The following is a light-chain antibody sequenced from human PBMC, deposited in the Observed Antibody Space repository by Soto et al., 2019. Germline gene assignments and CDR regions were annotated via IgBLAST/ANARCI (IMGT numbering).Light chain of an antibody. CDR1: SSDVGGYNH. J-gene: IGLJ2*01. CDR2: DVS. V-gene: IGLV2-11*01. Sequence: QSALTQPRSVSGSPGQAVTISCTGTSSDVGGYNHVSWYQQHPGKAPKYMIYDVSKRPSGVPDRFSGSKSGNTASLTISGLQAEDESDYYCCSYAGSYTFVFGGGTKGTVL. CDR3: CSYAGSYTFV.